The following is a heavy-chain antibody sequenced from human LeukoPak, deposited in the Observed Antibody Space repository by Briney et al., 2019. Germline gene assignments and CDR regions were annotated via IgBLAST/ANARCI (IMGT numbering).Heavy chain of an antibody. CDR3: ARHWRTTQYSFDY. J-gene: IGHJ4*02. D-gene: IGHD3-3*01. Sequence: PSETLSLTCTVSGGSISSSSFYWGWIRQPPGKGLEWVGSVYYTGTTFYNPSLKSPVTVSVDTSKNQFSLKLSSVTAADTAVYYCARHWRTTQYSFDYWGQGTLVTVSS. CDR2: VYYTGTT. CDR1: GGSISSSSFY. V-gene: IGHV4-39*01.